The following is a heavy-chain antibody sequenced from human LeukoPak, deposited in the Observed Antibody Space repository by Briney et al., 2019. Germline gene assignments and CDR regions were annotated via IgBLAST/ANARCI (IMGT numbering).Heavy chain of an antibody. D-gene: IGHD2-15*01. Sequence: SVKVSCKASGGTFSSYAISWVRQAPGQGLEWMGGIIPIFGTANYAQKFQGRVTITADKSTSTAYMELSSLRSEDTAVYYCARSRYCSGGSCYNYYYYMDVWGKGTTVTISS. CDR2: IIPIFGTA. CDR3: ARSRYCSGGSCYNYYYYMDV. CDR1: GGTFSSYA. V-gene: IGHV1-69*06. J-gene: IGHJ6*03.